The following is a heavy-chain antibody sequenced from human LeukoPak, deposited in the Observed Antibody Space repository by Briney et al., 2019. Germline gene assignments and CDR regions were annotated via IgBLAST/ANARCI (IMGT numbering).Heavy chain of an antibody. Sequence: ASVKVSCKASGFTFTSYGISWVRQAPGQGLEWMGWISAYNGKTNYAQKLQGRVTMTTDTSTSTAHMDLRSLRSDDTAVYYCARGGALTSFDSWGQGTLITVSS. J-gene: IGHJ4*02. V-gene: IGHV1-18*01. CDR3: ARGGALTSFDS. CDR2: ISAYNGKT. CDR1: GFTFTSYG. D-gene: IGHD1-26*01.